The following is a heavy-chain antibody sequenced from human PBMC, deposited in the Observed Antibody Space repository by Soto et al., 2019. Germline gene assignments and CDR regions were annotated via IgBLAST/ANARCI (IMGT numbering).Heavy chain of an antibody. CDR2: ISYDGSNK. D-gene: IGHD6-13*01. Sequence: PGGSLRLSCAASGFTFSSYGMHWVRQAPGKGLEWVAVISYDGSNKYYADSVKGRFTISRDNSKNTLYLQMNSLRAEDTAVYYCAKDKAAAGTVYYYYYGIDVWGQGTTVTVSS. V-gene: IGHV3-30*18. J-gene: IGHJ6*02. CDR1: GFTFSSYG. CDR3: AKDKAAAGTVYYYYYGIDV.